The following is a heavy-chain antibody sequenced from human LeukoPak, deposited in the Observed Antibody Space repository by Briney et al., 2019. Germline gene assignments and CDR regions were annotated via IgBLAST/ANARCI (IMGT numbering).Heavy chain of an antibody. V-gene: IGHV3-23*01. CDR1: GFTFSSYA. D-gene: IGHD3-3*01. Sequence: QSGGSLRLSCAASGFTFSSYAMSWVRQAPGKGLEWVSAISGSGGSTYYADSVKGRFTISRDNSKNTLYLQMNSLRAEDTAVYYCASLGVVIGVNWVDPWGQGTLVTVSS. CDR3: ASLGVVIGVNWVDP. J-gene: IGHJ5*02. CDR2: ISGSGGST.